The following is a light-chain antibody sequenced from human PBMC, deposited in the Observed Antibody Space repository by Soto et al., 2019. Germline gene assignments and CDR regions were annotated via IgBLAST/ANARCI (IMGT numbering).Light chain of an antibody. CDR2: GAS. CDR1: PSVRGN. J-gene: IGKJ2*01. V-gene: IGKV3-15*01. Sequence: EIVMTQSPATLSVSPGERATLFCRASPSVRGNLAWYQHRPGQAPRPPIYGASTRATGIPPRFSGSGSGTESTLTIISLQSEDFAVYYCQQCDNWPLSTFGQGTKLEI. CDR3: QQCDNWPLST.